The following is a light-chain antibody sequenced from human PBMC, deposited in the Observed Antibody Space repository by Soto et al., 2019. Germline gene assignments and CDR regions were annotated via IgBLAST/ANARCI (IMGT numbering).Light chain of an antibody. Sequence: QSVLTQPPSVSGAPGQRVTISCTGISSNIGATFDVHWYQQLPGTAPKLLIYGNNNRPSGVPARFSGSKSDTSASLTITGPQAEGYAYYSCQTSDISLSARVFGGGTQLPAL. CDR3: QTSDISLSARV. CDR2: GNN. V-gene: IGLV1-40*01. J-gene: IGLJ3*02. CDR1: SSNIGATFD.